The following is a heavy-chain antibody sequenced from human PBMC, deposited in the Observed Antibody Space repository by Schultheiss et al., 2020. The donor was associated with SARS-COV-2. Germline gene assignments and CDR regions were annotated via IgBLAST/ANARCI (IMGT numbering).Heavy chain of an antibody. V-gene: IGHV4-61*02. D-gene: IGHD3-16*01. CDR3: ARWGGGAVALGDY. CDR1: GGSISSGSYY. Sequence: SQTLSLTCTVSGGSISSGSYYWSWIRQPAGKGLEWIGRIYTSGSTNYNPSLKSRVTISVDTVDTSKNQFSLKLSSVTAADTAVYYCARWGGGAVALGDYWGQGTLVTVSS. CDR2: IYTSGST. J-gene: IGHJ4*02.